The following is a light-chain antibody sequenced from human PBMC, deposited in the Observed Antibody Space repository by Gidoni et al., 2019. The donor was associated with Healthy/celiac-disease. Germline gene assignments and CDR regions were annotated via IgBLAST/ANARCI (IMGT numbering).Light chain of an antibody. CDR1: QGIRYD. CDR2: AAS. J-gene: IGKJ1*01. CDR3: LQHNSYPRT. Sequence: IKMTQAPSSLSASVGDRVTITCRASQGIRYDLGWYQQKPVKAPKRLIYAASSLQSGVPSRFSGSGSGTEFTLTISSLQPEDVATYYWLQHNSYPRTFGQGTKVEIK. V-gene: IGKV1-17*01.